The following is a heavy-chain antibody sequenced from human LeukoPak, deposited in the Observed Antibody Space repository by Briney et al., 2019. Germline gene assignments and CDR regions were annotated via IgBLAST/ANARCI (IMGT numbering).Heavy chain of an antibody. CDR3: ARDNDSRDPPHFDY. J-gene: IGHJ4*02. D-gene: IGHD3-16*01. Sequence: VASVKVSCKASGYTFTGYYMHWVRQAPGQGLEWMGWINSNSGGTNYAQKFQGRVTMTRDTSISTAYMELSRLRSDDTAVYYCARDNDSRDPPHFDYWGQGTLVTVSS. CDR2: INSNSGGT. CDR1: GYTFTGYY. V-gene: IGHV1-2*02.